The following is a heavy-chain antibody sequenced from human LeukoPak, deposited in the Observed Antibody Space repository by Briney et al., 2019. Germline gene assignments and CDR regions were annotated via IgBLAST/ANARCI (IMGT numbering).Heavy chain of an antibody. D-gene: IGHD2-21*02. CDR1: GYTFTGYY. V-gene: IGHV1-69*02. CDR2: IIPILGIA. CDR3: ARRPWCGGDCYHRNVRAFDI. Sequence: GASVKVSCKASGYTFTGYYMHWVRQAPGQGLEWMGRIIPILGIASYAQKFQGRVTITADKSTSTAYMELSSLRSEDTAVYYCARRPWCGGDCYHRNVRAFDIWGQGTMVTVSS. J-gene: IGHJ3*02.